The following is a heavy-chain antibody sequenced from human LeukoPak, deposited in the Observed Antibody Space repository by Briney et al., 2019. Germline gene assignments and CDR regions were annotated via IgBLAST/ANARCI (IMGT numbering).Heavy chain of an antibody. D-gene: IGHD6-6*01. CDR2: ISDIGDYT. V-gene: IGHV3-23*01. Sequence: PGGSLRLSCAASGFTFSTYAMSSVRQAPGKGLEWVSTISDIGDYTCNADSVKGRFTISRDNSKNTLYLQMNSLRAEDTAVYYCAKVVGSSSGYYFDYWGQGTLVTVSS. CDR3: AKVVGSSSGYYFDY. J-gene: IGHJ4*02. CDR1: GFTFSTYA.